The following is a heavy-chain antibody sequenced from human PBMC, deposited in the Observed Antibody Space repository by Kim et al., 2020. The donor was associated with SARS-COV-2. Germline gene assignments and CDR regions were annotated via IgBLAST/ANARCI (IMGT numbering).Heavy chain of an antibody. CDR2: INHSGST. J-gene: IGHJ4*02. V-gene: IGHV4-34*01. D-gene: IGHD3-10*01. CDR1: GGSFSGYY. CDR3: ARRHYGSGSYNDY. Sequence: SETLSLTCAVYGGSFSGYYWSWIRQPPGKGLEWIGEINHSGSTNYNPSLKSRVTISVDTSKNQFSLKLSSVTAADTAVYYCARRHYGSGSYNDYWGQGTLVTVSS.